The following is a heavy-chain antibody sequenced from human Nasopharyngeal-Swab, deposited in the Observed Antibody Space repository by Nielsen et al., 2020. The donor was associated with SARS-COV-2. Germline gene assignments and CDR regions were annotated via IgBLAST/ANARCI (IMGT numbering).Heavy chain of an antibody. CDR3: ARTSYYGSGSLDY. D-gene: IGHD3-10*01. CDR2: SRDKAHSYTT. CDR1: GFTFSDHY. V-gene: IGHV3-72*01. J-gene: IGHJ4*02. Sequence: GESLKISCVASGFTFSDHYLDWVRQAPGKGLEWVGRSRDKAHSYTTEYAASVKGRFTISRGDSENSLYLQMNSLRTEDTAVYYCARTSYYGSGSLDYWVQGTQVTVSS.